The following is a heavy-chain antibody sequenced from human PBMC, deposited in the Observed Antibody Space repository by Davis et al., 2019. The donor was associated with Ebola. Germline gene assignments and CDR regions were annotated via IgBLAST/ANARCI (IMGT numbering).Heavy chain of an antibody. CDR3: ARGDRGSGTYARTPNYYGMDV. Sequence: ASVKVSCKASGYNLISYGISWVRQAPGQGLEWMGWISPLNGDTKYSQQNLQGRVTMTTDTSTSTAYMEVRSLRSGDTAVYYCARGDRGSGTYARTPNYYGMDVWGQGTTVTVSS. D-gene: IGHD3-10*01. CDR2: ISPLNGDT. J-gene: IGHJ6*02. CDR1: GYNLISYG. V-gene: IGHV1-18*01.